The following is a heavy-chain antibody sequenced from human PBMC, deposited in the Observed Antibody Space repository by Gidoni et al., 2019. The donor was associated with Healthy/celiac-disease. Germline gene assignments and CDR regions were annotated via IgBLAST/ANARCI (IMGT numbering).Heavy chain of an antibody. Sequence: QLQLQESGPGLVKPSETRSLTCTVSGGSISSSSYYWGWIRQPPGKGLEWIGSIYYSGGTYYNPSLKSRVTISVDTSKNQFSLKLSSVTAADTAVYYCARQQGGSRTLGYMDVWGKGTTVTVSS. V-gene: IGHV4-39*01. J-gene: IGHJ6*03. D-gene: IGHD6-13*01. CDR2: IYYSGGT. CDR3: ARQQGGSRTLGYMDV. CDR1: GGSISSSSYY.